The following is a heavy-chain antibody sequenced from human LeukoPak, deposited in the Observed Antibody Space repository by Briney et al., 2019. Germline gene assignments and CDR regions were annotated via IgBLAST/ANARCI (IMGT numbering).Heavy chain of an antibody. J-gene: IGHJ4*02. CDR3: VRDPDALDY. CDR2: LRYNGETK. Sequence: PVGPFRLSCVVSGLTVSGCSMNWVGPAPRGGLEWVAYLRYNGETKYYADSVKGRFTISRDNAKNSLYLQMNSLRDEDTAVYYCVRDPDALDYWGQGTLVTVSS. V-gene: IGHV3-48*02. CDR1: GLTVSGCS. D-gene: IGHD2-2*01.